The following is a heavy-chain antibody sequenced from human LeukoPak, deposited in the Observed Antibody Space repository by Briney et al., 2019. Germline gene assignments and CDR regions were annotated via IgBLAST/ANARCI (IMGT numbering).Heavy chain of an antibody. CDR2: IYSGGST. CDR1: GFTVSSNY. Sequence: GGSLRLSCAASGFTVSSNYMSWVRQAPGKGLEWVSVIYSGGSTYYADSVKGRFTISRDNSKNTLYLQMNSLRAEDTAVYYCARGRKYDFWSGYWPFDYWGQGTLVTVSS. D-gene: IGHD3-3*01. CDR3: ARGRKYDFWSGYWPFDY. J-gene: IGHJ4*02. V-gene: IGHV3-53*01.